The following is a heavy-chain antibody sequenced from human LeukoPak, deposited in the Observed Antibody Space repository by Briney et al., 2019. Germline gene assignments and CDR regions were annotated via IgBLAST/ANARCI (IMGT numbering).Heavy chain of an antibody. J-gene: IGHJ4*02. CDR3: ARETGSAVGSTDFDY. V-gene: IGHV3-30-3*01. D-gene: IGHD4-17*01. CDR2: ISYDGANK. CDR1: GFTFSSYA. Sequence: GGSLRLSCAASGFTFSSYAMHWVRQAPGKGLEWEAVISYDGANKYYVDSVKGRFTISRDNSKNTLYLQMNSLRVEDTAVYYCARETGSAVGSTDFDYWGQGTLVTVSS.